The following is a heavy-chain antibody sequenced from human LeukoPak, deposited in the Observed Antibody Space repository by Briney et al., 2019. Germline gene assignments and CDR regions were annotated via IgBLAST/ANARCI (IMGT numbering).Heavy chain of an antibody. CDR2: ISSSSSTI. V-gene: IGHV3-48*01. J-gene: IGHJ1*01. Sequence: GGFLRLSCAASGFTFSSYSMNWVRQAPGKGLEWVSYISSSSSTIYYADSVKGRFTISRDNSKNTLYLQMNSLRAEDTAVYYCAKEGVDSSGYYPTDFQHWGQGTLVTVSS. CDR3: AKEGVDSSGYYPTDFQH. D-gene: IGHD3-22*01. CDR1: GFTFSSYS.